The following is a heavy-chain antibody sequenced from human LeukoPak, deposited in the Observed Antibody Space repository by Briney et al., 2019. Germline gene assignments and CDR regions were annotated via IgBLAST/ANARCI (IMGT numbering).Heavy chain of an antibody. J-gene: IGHJ5*02. CDR2: INDYNGNT. Sequence: GASVKVSCKASGYTFSSYGISWVRQAPGQGLEWMGWINDYNGNTNYAQKLQGRVTMTTDTSTSTAYMELRSLRSDDTAVYYCARDWENCSGGSCYAAYNWFDPWGRGTLVTVSA. CDR3: ARDWENCSGGSCYAAYNWFDP. V-gene: IGHV1-18*01. D-gene: IGHD2-15*01. CDR1: GYTFSSYG.